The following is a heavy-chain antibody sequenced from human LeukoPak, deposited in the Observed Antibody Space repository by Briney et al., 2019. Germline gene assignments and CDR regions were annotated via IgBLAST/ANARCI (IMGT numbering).Heavy chain of an antibody. J-gene: IGHJ4*02. CDR2: IYHSGST. Sequence: SETLSLTCTVSGYSISSGYYWGWIRQPPGKGLEWIGSIYHSGSTYYNPSLKSRVTISVNTSKNQFSLKLSSVTAADTAVYYCARAIEVGAMTPFDYWGQGTLVTVSS. CDR3: ARAIEVGAMTPFDY. D-gene: IGHD1-26*01. CDR1: GYSISSGYY. V-gene: IGHV4-38-2*02.